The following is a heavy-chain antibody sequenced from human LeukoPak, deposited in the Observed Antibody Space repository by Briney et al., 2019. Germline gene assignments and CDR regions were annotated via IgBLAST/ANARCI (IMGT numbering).Heavy chain of an antibody. CDR3: ARDLERAGGFGY. CDR2: IYSGGST. Sequence: GGSLRLSCAASGFTVSSNYMSWVRQAPGKGLEWVSVIYSGGSTYYADSVKGRFTISRDNSKNTLYLQMNSLRAEDTAVYYCARDLERAGGFGYWGQGTLVTVSS. D-gene: IGHD6-19*01. V-gene: IGHV3-53*01. CDR1: GFTVSSNY. J-gene: IGHJ4*02.